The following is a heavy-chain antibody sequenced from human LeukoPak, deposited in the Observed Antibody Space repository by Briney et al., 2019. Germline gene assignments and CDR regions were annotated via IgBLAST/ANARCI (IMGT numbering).Heavy chain of an antibody. V-gene: IGHV3-33*01. CDR2: IWYDGSNK. J-gene: IGHJ4*02. Sequence: GGSLRLSCAASGFTFSSYGMHWVRQAPGKGLEWVAVIWYDGSNKYYADSVKGRFTISRDNSKNTLYLQMNSLRAEDTAVYYCARARGYDFWSGYLGYWGQGTLVTVSS. D-gene: IGHD3-3*01. CDR3: ARARGYDFWSGYLGY. CDR1: GFTFSSYG.